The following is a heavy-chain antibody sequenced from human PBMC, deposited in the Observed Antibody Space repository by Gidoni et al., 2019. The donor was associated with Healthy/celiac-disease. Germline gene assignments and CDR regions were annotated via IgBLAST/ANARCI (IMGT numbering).Heavy chain of an antibody. J-gene: IGHJ6*03. CDR3: ARHIVVVPAAIPYYYYYYMDV. D-gene: IGHD2-2*01. V-gene: IGHV4-34*01. CDR2: INHRGST. CDR1: GGSFSGYY. Sequence: QVQLQQWGAGLLKPSETLSLTCAVYGGSFSGYYWSWIRQPPGKGLEWIGEINHRGSTNYNPSLKSRVTISVDTSKNQFSLKLSSVTSADTAVYYCARHIVVVPAAIPYYYYYYMDVWGKGTTVTVSS.